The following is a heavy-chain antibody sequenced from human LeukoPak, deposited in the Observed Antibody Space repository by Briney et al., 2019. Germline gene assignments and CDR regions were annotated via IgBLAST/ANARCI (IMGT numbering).Heavy chain of an antibody. CDR1: GGSFSGYY. CDR2: INHSGST. CDR3: ARDRLTETNYYYYYMDV. V-gene: IGHV4-34*01. Sequence: SETLSLTCAVYGGSFSGYYWSWIRQPPGKGLEWIGEINHSGSTNYNPSLKSRVTISVDTSKNQFSLKLSSVTAADTAVYYCARDRLTETNYYYYYMDVWGKGTTVTVSS. D-gene: IGHD3-9*01. J-gene: IGHJ6*03.